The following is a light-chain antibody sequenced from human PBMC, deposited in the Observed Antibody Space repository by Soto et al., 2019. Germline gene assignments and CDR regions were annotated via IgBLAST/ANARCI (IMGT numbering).Light chain of an antibody. CDR3: QQYGRSPYT. Sequence: EIVLTQSPGTLSLSPGERATLSCRASQSVFGNYLAWYQKKPGQAPRLLIYGASARATDIPDRFSGSGSGMDFTLTISRLEPEDFAVYYCQQYGRSPYTFGQGTKVDIK. V-gene: IGKV3-20*01. CDR1: QSVFGNY. J-gene: IGKJ2*01. CDR2: GAS.